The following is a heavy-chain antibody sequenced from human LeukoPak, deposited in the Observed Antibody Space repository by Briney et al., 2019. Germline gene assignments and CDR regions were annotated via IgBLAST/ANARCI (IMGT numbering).Heavy chain of an antibody. CDR2: IYYTGST. D-gene: IGHD3-9*01. CDR1: GGSISSSSYY. J-gene: IGHJ3*02. CDR3: AREASGGYDILNGYFNSGFDI. V-gene: IGHV4-39*07. Sequence: SETLSLTCTVSGGSISSSSYYWGWIRQAPGKGLEWIGSIYYTGSTYYNPSLKSRVTISVDTSKNQFSLRLTSVTAADTAVYYCAREASGGYDILNGYFNSGFDIWGQGTTVTASS.